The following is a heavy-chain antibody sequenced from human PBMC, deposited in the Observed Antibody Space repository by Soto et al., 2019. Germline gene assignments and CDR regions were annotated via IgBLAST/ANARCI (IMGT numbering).Heavy chain of an antibody. D-gene: IGHD1-26*01. Sequence: GGSLRLSCAASGFTFSDYYMSWIRQAPGKGLEWVSYISSSGSTIYYADSVKGRFTISRDNAKNSLYLQMNSLRAEDTAVYYCARDMGTGDGGIRGIVGATSVDYWGQGTLVTVSS. J-gene: IGHJ4*02. V-gene: IGHV3-11*01. CDR1: GFTFSDYY. CDR2: ISSSGSTI. CDR3: ARDMGTGDGGIRGIVGATSVDY.